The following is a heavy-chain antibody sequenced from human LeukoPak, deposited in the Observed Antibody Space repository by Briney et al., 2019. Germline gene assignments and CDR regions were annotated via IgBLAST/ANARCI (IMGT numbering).Heavy chain of an antibody. CDR3: ARRYYDFWSAAGY. V-gene: IGHV1-2*02. CDR1: GYTFTGYY. J-gene: IGHJ4*02. CDR2: INPNSGGT. Sequence: GASVKVSCKASGYTFTGYYMHWVRQAPGQGLEWMGWINPNSGGTNYAQKFQGRATMTRDTSISTAYMELSRLRSDDTAVYYCARRYYDFWSAAGYWGQGTLVTVSS. D-gene: IGHD3-3*01.